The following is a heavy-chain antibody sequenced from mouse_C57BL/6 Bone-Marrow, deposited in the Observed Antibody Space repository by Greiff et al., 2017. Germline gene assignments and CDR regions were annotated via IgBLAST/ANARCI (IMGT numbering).Heavy chain of an antibody. V-gene: IGHV1-42*01. CDR3: ARSGTAQATSWFAY. CDR2: FNPSTGGT. J-gene: IGHJ3*01. D-gene: IGHD3-2*02. CDR1: GYSFTGYY. Sequence: VQLKQSGPELVKPGASVKISCKASGYSFTGYYMNWVKQSPEKSLEWIGEFNPSTGGTTYNQKFKAKATLTVDKSSSTAYMQLKSLTSEDSAVYYCARSGTAQATSWFAYWGQGTLVTVSA.